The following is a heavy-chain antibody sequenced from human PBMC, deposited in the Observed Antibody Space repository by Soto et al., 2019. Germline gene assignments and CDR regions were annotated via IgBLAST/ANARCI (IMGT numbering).Heavy chain of an antibody. J-gene: IGHJ2*01. Sequence: QVQLQESGPGLVKPSGTLSLSCAVSGASLTSSQWWSWVRQPPGKGLEWIGEIYHSRSANYNSSLKSRVAISVDKSKNQFSLNLTSVTAADTAVYYCARDSKYSRDSDRYFDLWGRGTLVTVSS. CDR1: GASLTSSQW. V-gene: IGHV4-4*02. CDR3: ARDSKYSRDSDRYFDL. D-gene: IGHD6-6*01. CDR2: IYHSRSA.